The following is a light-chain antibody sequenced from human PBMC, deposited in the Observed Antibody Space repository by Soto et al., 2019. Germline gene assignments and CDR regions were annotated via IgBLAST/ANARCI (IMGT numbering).Light chain of an antibody. CDR1: SSNIGAGYD. V-gene: IGLV1-40*01. Sequence: QSVLTQSPSVSGAPGQRVTISCTGSSSNIGAGYDVHWYQQLPGTAPKLLIYDNNNRPSGVPDRFSGSQSGTSASLAITGLQAEDEAEYYCQSYDSSLSGSVFGGGTQLTVL. CDR3: QSYDSSLSGSV. J-gene: IGLJ7*01. CDR2: DNN.